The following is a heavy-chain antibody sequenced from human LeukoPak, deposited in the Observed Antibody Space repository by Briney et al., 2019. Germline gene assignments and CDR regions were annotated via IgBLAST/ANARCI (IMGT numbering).Heavy chain of an antibody. V-gene: IGHV4-34*01. D-gene: IGHD3/OR15-3a*01. CDR1: GGSFSGYS. J-gene: IGHJ4*02. CDR2: IDQSGTT. Sequence: SETLSLTCVANGGSFSGYSWSWIRQPPGKGLEWMGEIDQSGTTNYNPSLKSRIAISIDTSKKQSSLTLTSMTAADTAVYYCARVPHYYFGYGYFDTWGQGTRVTVSS. CDR3: ARVPHYYFGYGYFDT.